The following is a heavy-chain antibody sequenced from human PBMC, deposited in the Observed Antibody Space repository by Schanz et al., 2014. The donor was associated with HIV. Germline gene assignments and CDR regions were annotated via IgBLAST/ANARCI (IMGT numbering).Heavy chain of an antibody. Sequence: QVQLVQSGAEVTKPGSSVKVSCKASGYTFTGSYMHWVRQAPGQGLEWMGWINPNSGGTNYAQKFHGRVTMTRDTSTSTAYMELSSLRSEDTAVYYCARGRETVTTYFDFWGQGTLVTVSS. V-gene: IGHV1-2*02. CDR3: ARGRETVTTYFDF. CDR1: GYTFTGSY. J-gene: IGHJ4*02. D-gene: IGHD4-17*01. CDR2: INPNSGGT.